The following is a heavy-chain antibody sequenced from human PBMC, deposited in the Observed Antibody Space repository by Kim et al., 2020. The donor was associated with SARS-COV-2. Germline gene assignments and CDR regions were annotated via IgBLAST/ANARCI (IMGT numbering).Heavy chain of an antibody. CDR2: IYYSGST. V-gene: IGHV4-59*13. J-gene: IGHJ3*02. CDR3: AREPPGHDYGDHLAPDAFDI. D-gene: IGHD4-17*01. Sequence: SETLSLTCTVSGGSISSYYWSWIRQPPGKGLEWIGYIYYSGSTNYNPSLKSRVTISVDTSKNQFSLKLSSVTAADTAVYYCAREPPGHDYGDHLAPDAFDIWGQGTMVTVSS. CDR1: GGSISSYY.